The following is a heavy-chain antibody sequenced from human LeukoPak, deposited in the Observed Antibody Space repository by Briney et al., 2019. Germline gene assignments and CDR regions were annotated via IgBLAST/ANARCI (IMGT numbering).Heavy chain of an antibody. CDR3: ARGYCSSTSCYGWFDP. J-gene: IGHJ5*02. CDR1: GGTFSSYA. CDR2: IIPILGIA. Sequence: GASVKVSCKASGGTFSSYAISWVRQAPGQGLAWMGRIIPILGIANYAQKFQGGVTITADKSTSTAYMELGSLRSEDAAVYYCARGYCSSTSCYGWFDPWGQGTLVTVSS. D-gene: IGHD2-2*01. V-gene: IGHV1-69*04.